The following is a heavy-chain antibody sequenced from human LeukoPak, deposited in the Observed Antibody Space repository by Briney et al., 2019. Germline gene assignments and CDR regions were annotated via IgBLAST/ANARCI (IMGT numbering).Heavy chain of an antibody. D-gene: IGHD2-2*01. V-gene: IGHV3-30*04. Sequence: PGRSLRLSCAASGFTFSSYAMHWVRQAPGKGLEWVAVISYDGSNKYYADSVKGRFTISRDNSKNTLYLQMNSLRAEDTAVYYCARGQVPAAMPADYWGQGTLVTVSS. CDR3: ARGQVPAAMPADY. J-gene: IGHJ4*02. CDR2: ISYDGSNK. CDR1: GFTFSSYA.